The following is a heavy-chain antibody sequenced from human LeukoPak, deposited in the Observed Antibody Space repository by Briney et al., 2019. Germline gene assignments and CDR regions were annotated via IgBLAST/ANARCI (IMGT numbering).Heavy chain of an antibody. D-gene: IGHD1/OR15-1a*01. CDR2: ISGSGGTT. Sequence: GGSLRLSCAASGITFSSYVMSWVRQAPGKGLEWVSGISGSGGTTYYADSVKGRFTISRDSSKNTLYLQMNSLRAEDTAVYYCPNSNWNTFDYWGQGTLVTVSS. J-gene: IGHJ4*02. CDR1: GITFSSYV. CDR3: PNSNWNTFDY. V-gene: IGHV3-23*01.